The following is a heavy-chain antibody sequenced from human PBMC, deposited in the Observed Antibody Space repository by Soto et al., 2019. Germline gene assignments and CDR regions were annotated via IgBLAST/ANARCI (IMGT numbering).Heavy chain of an antibody. Sequence: QVQLVQSGAEVKKPGASVQVSCKASGYTFRSYALPWVRQSPGQRLEWMGWINAANGNVKYSQKFQGRVTLTRDTSASTAYMELSILRYEDTAGYYCARAVGQFDPWGQGTLVTVSS. CDR1: GYTFRSYA. J-gene: IGHJ5*02. CDR3: ARAVGQFDP. CDR2: INAANGNV. D-gene: IGHD6-19*01. V-gene: IGHV1-3*01.